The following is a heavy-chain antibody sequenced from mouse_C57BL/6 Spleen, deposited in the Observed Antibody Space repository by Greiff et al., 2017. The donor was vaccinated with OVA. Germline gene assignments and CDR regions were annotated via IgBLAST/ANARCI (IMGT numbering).Heavy chain of an antibody. Sequence: DVKLQESGPGLVKPSQSLSLPCSVTGYSITSGYYWNWIRQFPGNKLEWMGYISYDGSNHYAPSLKNRIYITRDTSKNQFFLKLNSGTTEDTATYYCARGSGTGDYFDYWGQGTTLTVSS. CDR2: ISYDGSN. CDR1: GYSITSGYY. D-gene: IGHD4-1*01. J-gene: IGHJ2*01. V-gene: IGHV3-6*01. CDR3: ARGSGTGDYFDY.